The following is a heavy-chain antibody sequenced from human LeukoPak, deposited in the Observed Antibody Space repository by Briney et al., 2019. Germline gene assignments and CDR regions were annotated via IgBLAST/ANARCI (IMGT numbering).Heavy chain of an antibody. V-gene: IGHV3-11*01. CDR3: AREEHSIAVAAGHYFDY. J-gene: IGHJ4*02. CDR1: GFTFSDNY. Sequence: AGGSLRLSCAASGFTFSDNYMTWVRQAPGKGLEWLSYISGNGGVIQYADSVKGRFTISRDNAKNSLYLQMNSLRAEDTAVYYCAREEHSIAVAAGHYFDYWGQGTLVTVSS. D-gene: IGHD6-19*01. CDR2: ISGNGGVI.